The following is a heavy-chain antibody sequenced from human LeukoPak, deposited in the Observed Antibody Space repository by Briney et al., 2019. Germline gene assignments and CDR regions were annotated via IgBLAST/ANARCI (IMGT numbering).Heavy chain of an antibody. CDR2: IYYSGST. J-gene: IGHJ4*02. CDR3: ARLGYSYGLYYFDY. CDR1: GGSISSYY. V-gene: IGHV4-59*01. Sequence: SETLSLTCTVSGGSISSYYWSWIRQPPGKGLEWIGYIYYSGSTNYNPSLKSRVTISVDTSKNQFSLKLSSVIAADTAVYYCARLGYSYGLYYFDYWGQGTLVTVSS. D-gene: IGHD5-18*01.